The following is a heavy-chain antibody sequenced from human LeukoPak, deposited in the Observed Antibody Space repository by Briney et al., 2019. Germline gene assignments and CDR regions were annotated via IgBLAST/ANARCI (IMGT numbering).Heavy chain of an antibody. D-gene: IGHD6-19*01. CDR1: GITISRYW. Sequence: GGSLRLSCAASGITISRYWMHWVRQAPGKGLVWVSRVSGDGTTTNYADSVKGRFTISRDNAKNTMSLQMPSLRAEDTAVYYCTMFTSGWDWGQGTLVTVSS. CDR2: VSGDGTTT. V-gene: IGHV3-74*01. J-gene: IGHJ4*02. CDR3: TMFTSGWD.